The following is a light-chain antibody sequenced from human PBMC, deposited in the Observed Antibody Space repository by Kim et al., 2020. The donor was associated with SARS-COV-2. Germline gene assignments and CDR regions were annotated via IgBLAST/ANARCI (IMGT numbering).Light chain of an antibody. CDR3: CSFAGSVL. CDR2: EVN. Sequence: SPGQAIPIPFTGTSSDVWGYYVFSWYQQHPGKAPKLMIYEVNKRPSGVSNRFSGSKSGNTASLTISGLQAEDEADYYCCSFAGSVLFGGGTQLTVL. V-gene: IGLV2-23*02. CDR1: SSDVWGYYV. J-gene: IGLJ2*01.